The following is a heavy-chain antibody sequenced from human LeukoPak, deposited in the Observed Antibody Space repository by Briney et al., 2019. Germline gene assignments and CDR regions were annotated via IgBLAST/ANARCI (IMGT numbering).Heavy chain of an antibody. J-gene: IGHJ6*02. V-gene: IGHV1-2*06. CDR2: ITPSSGST. CDR3: ARGQTDYYYYRGLDV. CDR1: GYIFTDYY. Sequence: GALVKVSCKASGYIFTDYYMHWVRQAPGQGLEWMGRITPSSGSTHYPQKFQGRVTMTRDTSINTAYMELSSLRSDDTAVYYCARGQTDYYYYRGLDVWGQGTTVTVSS.